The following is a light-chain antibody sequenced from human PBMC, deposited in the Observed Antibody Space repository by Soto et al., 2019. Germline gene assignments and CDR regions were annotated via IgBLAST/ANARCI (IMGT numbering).Light chain of an antibody. J-gene: IGKJ2*01. V-gene: IGKV3-20*01. CDR2: GST. Sequence: EVVLTQSPGTLSLSPGERATLSCRASQSVSNNYLAWCQQKRGQSPKLLIFGSTDRATGIPDRFSGSGSGTDFTLTISRLEPEDFAVYYCQQYGSSPPYTFGQGTKLEIK. CDR1: QSVSNNY. CDR3: QQYGSSPPYT.